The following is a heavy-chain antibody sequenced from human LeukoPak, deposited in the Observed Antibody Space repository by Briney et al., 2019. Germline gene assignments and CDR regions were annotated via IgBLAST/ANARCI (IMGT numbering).Heavy chain of an antibody. CDR1: GGTFSSYA. CDR2: IIPIFGTA. J-gene: IGHJ4*02. V-gene: IGHV1-69*05. D-gene: IGHD1-26*01. CDR3: ARVGAWELRPLYYFDY. Sequence: ASVKVSCKASGGTFSSYAISWVRQAPGQGLEWMGGIIPIFGTANYAQKLQGRVTMTTDTSTSTAYMELRSLRSDDTAVYYCARVGAWELRPLYYFDYWGQGTLVTVSS.